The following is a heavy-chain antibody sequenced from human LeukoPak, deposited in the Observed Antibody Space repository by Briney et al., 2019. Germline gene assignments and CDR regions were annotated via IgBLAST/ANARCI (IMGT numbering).Heavy chain of an antibody. CDR1: GYTFTGYY. D-gene: IGHD6-13*01. Sequence: ASVKVSCKASGYTFTGYYMHWVRQAPGQGLEWMGWINPNSGGTNYAQKFQGRVTITRDTSASTAYMELSSLRSEDTAVYYCARDLVPYSSRGGEVDYWGQGTLVTVSS. V-gene: IGHV1-2*02. CDR3: ARDLVPYSSRGGEVDY. CDR2: INPNSGGT. J-gene: IGHJ4*02.